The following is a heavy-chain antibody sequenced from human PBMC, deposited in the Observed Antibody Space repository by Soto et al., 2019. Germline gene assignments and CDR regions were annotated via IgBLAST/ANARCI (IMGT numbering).Heavy chain of an antibody. D-gene: IGHD1-20*01. V-gene: IGHV4-59*01. CDR2: VYHTGNT. CDR3: AREQYNWKL. J-gene: IGHJ4*02. CDR1: GVSITSYY. Sequence: SETLSLTCSVSGVSITSYYWTWIRHSPGKGLEWIGYVYHTGNTYYNPSLKSRVTISLDTSKNQVSLRLRSVTAADTAVYYCAREQYNWKLWGQGTLVTVSA.